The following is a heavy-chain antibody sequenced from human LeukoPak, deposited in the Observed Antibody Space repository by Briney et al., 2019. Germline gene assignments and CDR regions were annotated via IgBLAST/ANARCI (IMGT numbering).Heavy chain of an antibody. D-gene: IGHD3-10*01. J-gene: IGHJ5*02. CDR2: INHSGST. CDR1: GGSISSSSYY. Sequence: PSETLSLTCTVSGGSISSSSYYWGWIRQPPGKGLEWIGEINHSGSTNYNPSLKSRVTISVDTSKNQFSLKLSSVTAADTAVYYCARVRLYGSGSYRLHNWFDPWGQGTLVTVSS. CDR3: ARVRLYGSGSYRLHNWFDP. V-gene: IGHV4-39*07.